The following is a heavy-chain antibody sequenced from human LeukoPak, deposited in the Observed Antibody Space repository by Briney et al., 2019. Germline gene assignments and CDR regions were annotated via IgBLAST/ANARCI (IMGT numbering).Heavy chain of an antibody. D-gene: IGHD3-22*01. J-gene: IGHJ4*02. V-gene: IGHV3-30*01. Sequence: PGRSLRLSCAASGFTFSSYAMHWVRQAPGKGLEWVAVISYDGSNKYYADSVKDRFTISRDNSKNTLYLQMNSLRAEDTAVYYCARDFYYDSSDQSGVDYWGQGTLVTVSS. CDR3: ARDFYYDSSDQSGVDY. CDR2: ISYDGSNK. CDR1: GFTFSSYA.